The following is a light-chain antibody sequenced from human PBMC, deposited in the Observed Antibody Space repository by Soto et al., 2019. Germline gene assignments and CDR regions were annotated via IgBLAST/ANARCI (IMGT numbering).Light chain of an antibody. CDR1: QSVSSS. CDR3: LQYIDWPPGT. Sequence: EIVVTQSPATLSVSPGERVTLSCRASQSVSSSLAWYQQRPGQAPRLLIYDTSTRAAGISARFSGSGSRIEFTLTLSSLQSEDFAVYYCLQYIDWPPGTFGQGTAVEIK. J-gene: IGKJ1*01. V-gene: IGKV3-15*01. CDR2: DTS.